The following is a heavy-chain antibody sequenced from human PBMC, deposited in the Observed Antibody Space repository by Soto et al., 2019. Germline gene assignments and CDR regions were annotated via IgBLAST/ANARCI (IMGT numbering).Heavy chain of an antibody. Sequence: ASVKVSCKASGYTFTGYYMHWVRQAPGQGLEWMGWINPNSGGTNYAQKFQGWVTMTRDTSISTAYMELSRLRSDDTAVYYCARDLGILTGYSYFDYWGQGTLVTSPQ. CDR3: ARDLGILTGYSYFDY. CDR1: GYTFTGYY. D-gene: IGHD3-9*01. CDR2: INPNSGGT. V-gene: IGHV1-2*04. J-gene: IGHJ4*02.